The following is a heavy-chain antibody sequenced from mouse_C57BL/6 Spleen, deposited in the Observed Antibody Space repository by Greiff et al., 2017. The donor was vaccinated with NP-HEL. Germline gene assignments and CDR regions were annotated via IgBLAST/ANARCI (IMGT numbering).Heavy chain of an antibody. CDR1: GYTFTSYW. Sequence: QVQLQQPGAELVKPGASVKLSCKASGYTFTSYWMHWVKQRPGQGLEWIGMIHPNSGSTNYNEKFKSKATLTVDKSSSTAYMQLSSLTSEDSAVYYCARIYYDYYYAMDYWGQGTSVTVSS. CDR3: ARIYYDYYYAMDY. CDR2: IHPNSGST. V-gene: IGHV1-64*01. D-gene: IGHD2-4*01. J-gene: IGHJ4*01.